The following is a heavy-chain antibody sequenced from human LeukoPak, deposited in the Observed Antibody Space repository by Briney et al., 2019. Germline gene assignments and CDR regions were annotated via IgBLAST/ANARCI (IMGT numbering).Heavy chain of an antibody. Sequence: GESLKISCKGSGYSFTNYWIGWVRQMPGKGLEWMGIIYPGDSDTRYSPSFQGQVTISADKSISTAYLQWSSLKASDTAMYYCARRGSGWRVGDAFDIWGQGTMVTVSS. J-gene: IGHJ3*02. D-gene: IGHD6-19*01. V-gene: IGHV5-51*01. CDR3: ARRGSGWRVGDAFDI. CDR1: GYSFTNYW. CDR2: IYPGDSDT.